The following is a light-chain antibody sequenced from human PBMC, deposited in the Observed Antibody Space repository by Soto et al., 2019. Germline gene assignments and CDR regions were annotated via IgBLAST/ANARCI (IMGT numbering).Light chain of an antibody. V-gene: IGKV3-20*01. CDR3: QQYWNSPPLT. CDR2: GAS. Sequence: EIVLTQSPGTLSLSPGERATLSCRASQSVSSSYLAWYQQKPAQAPRLLIYGASNTSTGIPDRFSGSGSGTDFSLTISRLEPEDFAVYYCQQYWNSPPLTFGGGTKVEIK. J-gene: IGKJ4*01. CDR1: QSVSSSY.